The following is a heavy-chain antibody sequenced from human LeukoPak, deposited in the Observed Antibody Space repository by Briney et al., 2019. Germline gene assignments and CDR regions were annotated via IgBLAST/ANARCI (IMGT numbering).Heavy chain of an antibody. CDR3: ARYDHAPSYYYYYMDV. CDR1: GDSISRYY. CDR2: YYGGRT. D-gene: IGHD1-14*01. Sequence: SETLSLTCTVSGDSISRYYWSWIRQSPGKGLEWIGYYGGRTTYNPSLKSRVTMSGDTSKNQFSLKLPSVTAADPAVYYCARYDHAPSYYYYYMDVWGKATTVTVPS. J-gene: IGHJ6*03. V-gene: IGHV4-59*01.